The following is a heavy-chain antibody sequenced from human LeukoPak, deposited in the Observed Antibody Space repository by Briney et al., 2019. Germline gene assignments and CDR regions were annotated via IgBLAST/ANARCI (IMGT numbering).Heavy chain of an antibody. Sequence: ASVKVSCKASGYTFTNYDINWVRQATGQGLEWMGWMNPNNGNAGYAQKFQDKVTMTRDTSISTAYMELSSLRSEDTAIYYCARGAWYNSAYTALHYFDYWGQGTLVTVSS. V-gene: IGHV1-8*01. CDR2: MNPNNGNA. CDR1: GYTFTNYD. CDR3: ARGAWYNSAYTALHYFDY. J-gene: IGHJ4*02. D-gene: IGHD6-19*01.